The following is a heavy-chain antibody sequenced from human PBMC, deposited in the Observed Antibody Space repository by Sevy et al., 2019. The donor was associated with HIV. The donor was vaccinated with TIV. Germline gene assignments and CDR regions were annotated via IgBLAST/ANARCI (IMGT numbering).Heavy chain of an antibody. V-gene: IGHV3-23*01. CDR2: LSFGCGEI. J-gene: IGHJ4*02. D-gene: IGHD2-8*01. Sequence: GEALKISCAASGFTFSKYSMSWVRQPPGKGLEWVSTLSFGCGEINYADSVKGPFTITRDNSKSSVYLQMNNLRPEDTAVYYCAREGCTKPHDYWGQGTLVTVSS. CDR1: GFTFSKYS. CDR3: AREGCTKPHDY.